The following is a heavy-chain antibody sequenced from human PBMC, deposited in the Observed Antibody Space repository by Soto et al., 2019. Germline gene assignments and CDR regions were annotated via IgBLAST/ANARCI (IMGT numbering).Heavy chain of an antibody. CDR3: AREYYYGSGSYYYFDY. J-gene: IGHJ4*02. CDR2: IWYDGSNK. CDR1: GFTFSSYG. V-gene: IGHV3-33*01. Sequence: GSLRLSCAASGFTFSSYGMHWVRQAPGKGLEWVAVIWYDGSNKYYADSVKGRFTISRDNSKNTLYLQMNSLRAEDTAVYYCAREYYYGSGSYYYFDYWGQGTLVTVSS. D-gene: IGHD3-10*01.